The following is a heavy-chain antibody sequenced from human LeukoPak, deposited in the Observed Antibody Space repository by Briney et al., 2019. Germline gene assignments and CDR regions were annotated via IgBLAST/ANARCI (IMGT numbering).Heavy chain of an antibody. V-gene: IGHV3-48*04. CDR3: ASGGYGDNRDSFYN. D-gene: IGHD4-17*01. Sequence: GGSLRLSCAASGFTFSSYSMNWVRQAPGKGLEWVSYISSSTIYYADSVKGRFTISRDNAKNSLYLQMNSLRAEDTAVYYCASGGYGDNRDSFYNWGQGKMVNVS. CDR2: ISSSTI. J-gene: IGHJ3*02. CDR1: GFTFSSYS.